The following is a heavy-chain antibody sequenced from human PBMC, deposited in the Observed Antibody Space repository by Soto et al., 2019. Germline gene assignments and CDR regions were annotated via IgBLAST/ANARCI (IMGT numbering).Heavy chain of an antibody. CDR3: ARSLGVAAAGPFDY. CDR1: GGSISSGGYY. CDR2: IYYSGST. D-gene: IGHD6-13*01. V-gene: IGHV4-31*03. J-gene: IGHJ4*02. Sequence: QVQLQESGPGLVKPSQTLSLTCTVSGGSISSGGYYWSWIRQHPGKGLEWIGYIYYSGSTYYNPSLKRRVPLSVATSTTQFSLTLSSVTAADTAVYYCARSLGVAAAGPFDYWGQGTLVTVSS.